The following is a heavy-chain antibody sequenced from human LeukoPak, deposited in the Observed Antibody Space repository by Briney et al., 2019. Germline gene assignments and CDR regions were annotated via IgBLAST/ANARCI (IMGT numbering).Heavy chain of an antibody. CDR2: IRYDDK. V-gene: IGHV3-30*02. CDR3: ARGPSGYHNT. D-gene: IGHD5-12*01. CDR1: GFIFNSYG. Sequence: GGSLRLSCAASGFIFNSYGMHWVRQAPGKGLEWVAFIRYDDKYYADSVKGRFTISRDNSKNTLYLQMNSLRAEDTAVYYCARGPSGYHNTGGQGTLVTVSS. J-gene: IGHJ4*02.